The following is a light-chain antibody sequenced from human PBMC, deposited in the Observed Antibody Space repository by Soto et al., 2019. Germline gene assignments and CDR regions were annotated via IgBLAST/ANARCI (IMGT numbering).Light chain of an antibody. CDR3: QERSNWPRT. Sequence: IVLTQSPATLSLSPGERATLSCRASQSVSSFLAWYQQKPGQAPRLLIYDASNRATGIPPRFSGSGSGTDFTHTISSLEPEDFAVYYCQERSNWPRTFGPGTKVDIK. CDR2: DAS. CDR1: QSVSSF. V-gene: IGKV3-11*01. J-gene: IGKJ3*01.